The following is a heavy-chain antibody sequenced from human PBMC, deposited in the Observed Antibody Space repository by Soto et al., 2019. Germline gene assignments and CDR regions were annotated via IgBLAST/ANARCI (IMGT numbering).Heavy chain of an antibody. Sequence: GGSLRLSCAASGFTFSSYSMNWVRQAPGKGLEWVSSISSSSSYIYYADSVKGRFTISRDNAKNSLYLQMNSLRAEDTAVYYCARGSRGGTAMDTTNFDYWGQGTLVTVSS. CDR2: ISSSSSYI. CDR1: GFTFSSYS. V-gene: IGHV3-21*01. J-gene: IGHJ4*02. CDR3: ARGSRGGTAMDTTNFDY. D-gene: IGHD5-18*01.